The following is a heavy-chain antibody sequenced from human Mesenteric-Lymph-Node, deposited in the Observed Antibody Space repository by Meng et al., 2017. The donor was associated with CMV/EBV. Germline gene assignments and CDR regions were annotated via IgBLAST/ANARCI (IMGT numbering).Heavy chain of an antibody. Sequence: VSGGSISSSNGWSWVRQPPGKGLEWIGEIYHSGSTNYNPSLKSRVTISVDKSKNQFSLKLSSVTAADTAVYYCARDWSSSGYNWFDPWGQGTLVTVSS. J-gene: IGHJ5*02. CDR1: GGSISSSNG. D-gene: IGHD3-22*01. CDR3: ARDWSSSGYNWFDP. CDR2: IYHSGST. V-gene: IGHV4-4*02.